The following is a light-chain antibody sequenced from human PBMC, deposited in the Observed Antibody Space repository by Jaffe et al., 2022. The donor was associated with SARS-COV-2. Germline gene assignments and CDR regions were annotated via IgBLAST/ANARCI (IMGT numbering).Light chain of an antibody. J-gene: IGKJ5*01. V-gene: IGKV1-33*01. CDR3: QQYNNLPIT. CDR1: QDIRNH. Sequence: DFQMTQSPSSLSASVGDRVTITCQASQDIRNHLNWYQQKPGKAPNLLIYDASNLKTGVPSRFSGTGFGTDFTFTITSLQPEDTAIYYCQQYNNLPITFGQGTRLDI. CDR2: DAS.